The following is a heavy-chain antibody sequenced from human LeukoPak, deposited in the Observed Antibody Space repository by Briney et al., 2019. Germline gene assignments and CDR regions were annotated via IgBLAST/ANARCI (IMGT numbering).Heavy chain of an antibody. J-gene: IGHJ4*02. Sequence: SETLSLTCTVSGGSISSSSYYWGWIRQPPGKGLEWIGSIYYSGSTNYNPSLKSRVTISVDTSKNQFSLKLSSVTAADTAVYYCARGLRVDYGYDYWGQGTLVTVSS. D-gene: IGHD4-17*01. CDR3: ARGLRVDYGYDY. CDR1: GGSISSSSYY. V-gene: IGHV4-39*07. CDR2: IYYSGST.